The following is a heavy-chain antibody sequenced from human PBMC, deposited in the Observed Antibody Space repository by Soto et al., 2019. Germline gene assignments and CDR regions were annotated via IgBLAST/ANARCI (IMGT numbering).Heavy chain of an antibody. J-gene: IGHJ4*02. Sequence: QVQLVESGGGVVQPGRSLRLSCAASGFTFSSYGMHWVRQAPGKGLEWVAVISYDGSNKYYADSVKGRFTISRENSKNTLYLQMNSLRAEDTAVYYCAKDGVGATAHWGQGTLVTVSS. CDR2: ISYDGSNK. CDR3: AKDGVGATAH. CDR1: GFTFSSYG. V-gene: IGHV3-30*18. D-gene: IGHD1-26*01.